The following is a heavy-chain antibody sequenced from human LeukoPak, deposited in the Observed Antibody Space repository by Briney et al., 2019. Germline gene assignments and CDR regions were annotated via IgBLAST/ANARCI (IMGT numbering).Heavy chain of an antibody. V-gene: IGHV5-51*01. Sequence: GESLKISCKGSGYSFTSYWIGWVRHMPGKGLEWMGIIYPGDSDTRYSPSFQGQVTISADKSISTAYLQWSSLKASDTAMYYCVLLDGHSGSYYRGDYWGQGTLVTVSS. CDR1: GYSFTSYW. D-gene: IGHD3-10*01. CDR3: VLLDGHSGSYYRGDY. CDR2: IYPGDSDT. J-gene: IGHJ4*02.